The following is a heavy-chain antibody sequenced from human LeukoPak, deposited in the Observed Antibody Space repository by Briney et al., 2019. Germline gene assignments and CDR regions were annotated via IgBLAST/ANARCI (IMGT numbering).Heavy chain of an antibody. CDR3: GSGSTWLP. CDR1: GFNFSAYW. CDR2: IKQDGGEK. J-gene: IGHJ4*02. D-gene: IGHD2-2*01. V-gene: IGHV3-7*01. Sequence: GGSLRLSCAASGFNFSAYWMSWVRQAPGKGLEWVANIKQDGGEKYYVDSVRGRFTISRDNAQNSLYLQMNSLRAEDTAVYYCGSGSTWLPRGQGTLVTVSS.